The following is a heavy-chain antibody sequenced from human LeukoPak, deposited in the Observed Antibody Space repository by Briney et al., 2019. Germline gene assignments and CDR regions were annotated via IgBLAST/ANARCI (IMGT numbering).Heavy chain of an antibody. J-gene: IGHJ4*02. CDR1: GYTFTSYY. Sequence: ASVKVSCKASGYTFTSYYMHWLRQAPGQGLEWMGIINPSGGSTSYAQKFQGRVTMTRDTSTSTVYMELSSLRSEDTAVYYCASLAAAGNFDYWGQGTLVTVSS. D-gene: IGHD6-13*01. V-gene: IGHV1-46*01. CDR3: ASLAAAGNFDY. CDR2: INPSGGST.